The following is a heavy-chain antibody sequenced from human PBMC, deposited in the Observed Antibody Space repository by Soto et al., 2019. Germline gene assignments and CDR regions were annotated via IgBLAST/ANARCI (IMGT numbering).Heavy chain of an antibody. V-gene: IGHV3-23*01. CDR2: ISGSGGST. D-gene: IGHD6-19*01. CDR3: AKDPRSSGWYWVFDY. Sequence: GGSLRLSCAASGFTFSSYAMSWVRQAPGKGLEWVSAISGSGGSTYYADSVKGQFTISRDKSRNTLYLQMNSLRAEDTAVYYCAKDPRSSGWYWVFDYWGQGTLVTVSS. J-gene: IGHJ4*02. CDR1: GFTFSSYA.